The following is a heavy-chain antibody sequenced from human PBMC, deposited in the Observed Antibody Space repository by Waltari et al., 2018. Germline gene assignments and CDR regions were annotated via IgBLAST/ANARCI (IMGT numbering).Heavy chain of an antibody. CDR1: GYTFTSYG. J-gene: IGHJ6*02. D-gene: IGHD1-26*01. CDR2: ISAYNGNT. V-gene: IGHV1-18*01. CDR3: ARGEGHYYYYYGMDV. Sequence: QVQLVQSGAEVKKPGASVKVSCKASGYTFTSYGISWVRQAPGQGLEWMGWISAYNGNTNYAQKLQGRVPMPTDTSTSTAYMELRSLRSDDTAVYYCARGEGHYYYYYGMDVWGQGTTVTVSS.